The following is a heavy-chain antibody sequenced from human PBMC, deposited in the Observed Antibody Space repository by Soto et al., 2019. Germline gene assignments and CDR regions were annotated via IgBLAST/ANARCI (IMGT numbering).Heavy chain of an antibody. CDR1: GDSISSHS. V-gene: IGHV4-59*11. CDR2: IHVSGST. J-gene: IGHJ6*02. Sequence: KPSETLSLTCTVAGDSISSHSWSWIRQPPGRGLEWIGYIHVSGSTNDNPSLKGRVTMSIDTSKNQFSLKLSPVTAADTAVYYCARDGHGMDVWGQGTRVTVSS. CDR3: ARDGHGMDV.